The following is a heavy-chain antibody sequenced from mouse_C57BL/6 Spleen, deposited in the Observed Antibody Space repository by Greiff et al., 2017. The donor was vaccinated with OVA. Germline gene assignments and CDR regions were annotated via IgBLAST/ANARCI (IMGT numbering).Heavy chain of an antibody. Sequence: QVQLQQSGAELARPGASVKMSCKASGYTFTSYTMHWVKQRPGQGLEWIGYINPSSGYTKYNQKFKDKATLTADKSSSTAYMQLSSLTSEDSAVYYCARSLTTVVAENWYFDVWGTGTTVTVSS. V-gene: IGHV1-4*01. CDR3: ARSLTTVVAENWYFDV. J-gene: IGHJ1*03. D-gene: IGHD1-1*01. CDR2: INPSSGYT. CDR1: GYTFTSYT.